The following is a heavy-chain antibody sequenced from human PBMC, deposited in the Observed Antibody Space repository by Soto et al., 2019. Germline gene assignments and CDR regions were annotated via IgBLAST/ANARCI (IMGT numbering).Heavy chain of an antibody. CDR1: GFTFSSYA. CDR2: ISSNGGST. Sequence: PGGSLRLSCSASGFTFSSYAMHWVRQAPGKGLEYVSAISSNGGSTYYADSVKGRFTISRDNSKNTLYLQMSSLRAEDTAVYYCVRPPYSGQYYFDYWGQGTLVTVSS. D-gene: IGHD5-12*01. J-gene: IGHJ4*02. CDR3: VRPPYSGQYYFDY. V-gene: IGHV3-64D*08.